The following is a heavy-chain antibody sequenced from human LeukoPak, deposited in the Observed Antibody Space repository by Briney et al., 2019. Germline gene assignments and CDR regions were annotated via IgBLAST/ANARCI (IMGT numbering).Heavy chain of an antibody. CDR2: IYYSGST. V-gene: IGHV4-59*01. CDR3: ARARGCSGGSCSNWFDP. D-gene: IGHD2-15*01. CDR1: GGSISSYY. J-gene: IGHJ5*02. Sequence: PSETLSLTCTVSGGSISSYYWSWIRQPPGKGLEWIGYIYYSGSTNYNPSLKSRVTISVDTSKNQFSLKLSSVTAADTAVYYCARARGCSGGSCSNWFDPWGQGTLVTVSS.